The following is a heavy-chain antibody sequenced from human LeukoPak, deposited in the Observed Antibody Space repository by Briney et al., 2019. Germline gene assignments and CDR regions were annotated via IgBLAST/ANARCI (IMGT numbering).Heavy chain of an antibody. Sequence: SETLSLTCTVSGGSISSYYWSWIRQPPGKGLEWIGYIYYSGSTNYNPSLKSRVTISVDTSKNQFSLKLSSVTAADTAVYYCARVGRVGATGFDYWGQGTLATVSS. D-gene: IGHD1-26*01. V-gene: IGHV4-59*12. CDR3: ARVGRVGATGFDY. CDR1: GGSISSYY. J-gene: IGHJ4*02. CDR2: IYYSGST.